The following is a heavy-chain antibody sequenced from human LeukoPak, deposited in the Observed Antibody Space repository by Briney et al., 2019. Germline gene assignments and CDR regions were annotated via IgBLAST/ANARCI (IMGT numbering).Heavy chain of an antibody. V-gene: IGHV3-23*01. CDR3: AVSGTNTQDDAFDI. CDR1: GVSLSSYA. D-gene: IGHD5-12*01. CDR2: ISGSGGST. J-gene: IGHJ3*02. Sequence: PGGSLRLSCVASGVSLSSYAMSWVRLAPGKGLEWVSAISGSGGSTYYADSVKGRFTISRDNSKNTLYLQMNSLRAEDTAVYYCAVSGTNTQDDAFDIWGQGTMVTVSS.